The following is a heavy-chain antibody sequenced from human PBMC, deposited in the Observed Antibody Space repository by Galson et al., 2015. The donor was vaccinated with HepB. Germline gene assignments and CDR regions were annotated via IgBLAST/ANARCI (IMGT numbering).Heavy chain of an antibody. V-gene: IGHV3-30*18. D-gene: IGHD2-15*01. CDR1: GFTFSSYA. J-gene: IGHJ5*02. CDR2: ISYDGSNK. CDR3: AKDRSGGSFLT. Sequence: SLRLSCAASGFTFSSYAMGWVRQTPGKGLEWVAVISYDGSNKYYADSVKGRFTISRDNSKNTLYLQMNSLRAEDTAVYYCAKDRSGGSFLTWGQGTLVTVSS.